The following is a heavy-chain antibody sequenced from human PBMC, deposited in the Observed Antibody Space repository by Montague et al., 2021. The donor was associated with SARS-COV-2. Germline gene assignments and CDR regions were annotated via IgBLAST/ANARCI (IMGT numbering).Heavy chain of an antibody. Sequence: SETLSLTCAVYGGSFSGYYWSWIRQPAGKGLEWIGEINHSGSTNXNPSLKSRVTISVDTSKNQFSLKLSSVTAADTAVYYCARGDIVVGPAALGIAFYYYYYMDVWGKGTTVTVSS. D-gene: IGHD2-2*01. V-gene: IGHV4-34*01. CDR1: GGSFSGYY. CDR2: INHSGST. CDR3: ARGDIVVGPAALGIAFYYYYYMDV. J-gene: IGHJ6*03.